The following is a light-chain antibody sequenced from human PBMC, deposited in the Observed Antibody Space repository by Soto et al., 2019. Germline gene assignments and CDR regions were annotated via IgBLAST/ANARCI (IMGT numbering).Light chain of an antibody. CDR2: DAS. V-gene: IGKV1-13*02. Sequence: AIQLTQSPSSLSASVGDRVSITCRASQGIGSALAWYQLKPGAAPALLIYDASTLESGVPSRSSGSRSGADFTLTISSLQPEDFATYYCQNFRSSAISFGGGTKVDIK. J-gene: IGKJ4*01. CDR1: QGIGSA. CDR3: QNFRSSAIS.